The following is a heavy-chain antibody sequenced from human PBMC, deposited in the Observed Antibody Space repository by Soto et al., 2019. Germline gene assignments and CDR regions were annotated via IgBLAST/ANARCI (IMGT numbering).Heavy chain of an antibody. Sequence: QVQVVQSGVEVRRPGSSVKVSCKASGDTFKNCVISWVRQAPGQGLEWMGGIIPLFGTTDFAQRFQGRLTITTDESTTTADMELSSLRSEDTATYYCAADLGFGKLSVVWGQGTKVIVSS. V-gene: IGHV1-69*01. D-gene: IGHD3-10*01. J-gene: IGHJ6*02. CDR1: GDTFKNCV. CDR2: IIPLFGTT. CDR3: AADLGFGKLSVV.